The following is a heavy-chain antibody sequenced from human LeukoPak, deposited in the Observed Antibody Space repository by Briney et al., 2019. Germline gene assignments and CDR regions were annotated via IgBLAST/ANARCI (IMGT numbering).Heavy chain of an antibody. CDR2: INPSGGST. J-gene: IGHJ4*02. CDR3: ARDPRPSYDSSDYYYPGXY. CDR1: GYTFTSYY. Sequence: ASVKVSCKASGYTFTSYYMHWVRQAPGQGLEWMAIINPSGGSTNYAQKFQGRVTMTRDTSTSTVYMELSSLRSEDTAVYYCARDPRPSYDSSDYYYPGXYWGQGTLVT. V-gene: IGHV1-46*01. D-gene: IGHD3-22*01.